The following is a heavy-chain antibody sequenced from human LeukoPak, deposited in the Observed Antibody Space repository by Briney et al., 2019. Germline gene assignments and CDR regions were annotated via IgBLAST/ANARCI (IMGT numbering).Heavy chain of an antibody. V-gene: IGHV1-2*02. CDR3: ARCFVWDIMAVTGGTDAFDI. CDR1: GGTFSSYA. Sequence: ASVKVSCKASGGTFSSYAISWVRQAPGQGLEWMGWINPNSGGTNYAQKFQGRVTMTRDTSISTAYMELSRLRSDDTAVYYCARCFVWDIMAVTGGTDAFDIWGQGTTVTVSS. J-gene: IGHJ3*02. CDR2: INPNSGGT. D-gene: IGHD2-21*02.